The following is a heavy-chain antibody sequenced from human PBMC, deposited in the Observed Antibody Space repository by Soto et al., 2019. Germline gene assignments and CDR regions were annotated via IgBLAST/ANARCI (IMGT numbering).Heavy chain of an antibody. J-gene: IGHJ5*02. CDR1: GGSIGGHY. CDR3: ARAGGNFDP. CDR2: IFYSGGT. Sequence: PSETLSLTCTVSGGSIGGHYWGWIRQPPGKAPEWIGQIFYSGGTNYNPSLEGRVTMSVDTSKNQFSLKLSSMTAADTAVYYCARAGGNFDPWGQGTLVTVSS. V-gene: IGHV4-59*11.